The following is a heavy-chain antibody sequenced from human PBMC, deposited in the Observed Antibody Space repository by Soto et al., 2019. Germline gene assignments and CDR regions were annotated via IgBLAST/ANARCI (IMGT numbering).Heavy chain of an antibody. CDR3: ARVSGSYYYGMDV. CDR2: IYHSGST. J-gene: IGHJ6*02. CDR1: GGSISSSNW. Sequence: QVQLQESGPGLVKPSGTLSLTCAVSGGSISSSNWWSWVRQPPGKGLEWIGEIYHSGSTNYNPSRKSRVTISVDKSNTQCSLTLSSVTAADTAVYYCARVSGSYYYGMDVWGQGTTVTVSS. V-gene: IGHV4-4*02. D-gene: IGHD3-10*01.